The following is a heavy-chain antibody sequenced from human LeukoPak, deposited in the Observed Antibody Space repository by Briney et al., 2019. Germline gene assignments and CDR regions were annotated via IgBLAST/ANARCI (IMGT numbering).Heavy chain of an antibody. CDR2: INPNSGGT. CDR1: GYTFTGYY. V-gene: IGHV1-2*02. J-gene: IGHJ4*02. D-gene: IGHD2-2*01. CDR3: ARESAFVVVPAAIEYYFDY. Sequence: ASVKVSCKASGYTFTGYYMHWVRQAPGQGLEWMGWINPNSGGTNYAQKSQGRVTMTRDTSISTAYMELSRLRSDDTAVYYCARESAFVVVPAAIEYYFDYWGQGTLVTVSS.